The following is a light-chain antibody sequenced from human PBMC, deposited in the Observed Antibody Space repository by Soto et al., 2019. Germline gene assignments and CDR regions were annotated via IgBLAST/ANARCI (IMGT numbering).Light chain of an antibody. V-gene: IGLV1-44*01. CDR1: SSNIGRNS. CDR2: RRN. Sequence: QSVLTQPPSASGTPGQRVTISCSGSSSNIGRNSVNWYQQVPGTAPKLLIYRRNQRPSGVPDRFSGSKSGTSASLAISGLQSEDEADYSCAAWDDSLNGVYVFGTGTKVTVL. CDR3: AAWDDSLNGVYV. J-gene: IGLJ1*01.